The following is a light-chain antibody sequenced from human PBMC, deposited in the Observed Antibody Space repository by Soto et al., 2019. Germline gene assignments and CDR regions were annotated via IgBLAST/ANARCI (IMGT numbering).Light chain of an antibody. CDR3: CSYAGSSTPVV. CDR1: SGDIGSYNL. CDR2: EVN. V-gene: IGLV2-23*02. Sequence: QSALTQPASVSGSPGQSITISCTGTSGDIGSYNLVSWYQHHPGKAPQLMIYEVNKRPSGVSDRFSGSKSGNTASLTISGLQSEDETDYYCCSYAGSSTPVVFGTGTKLTVL. J-gene: IGLJ1*01.